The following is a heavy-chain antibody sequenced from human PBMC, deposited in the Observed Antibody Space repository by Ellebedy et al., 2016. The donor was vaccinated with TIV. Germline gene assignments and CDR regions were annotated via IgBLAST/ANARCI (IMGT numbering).Heavy chain of an antibody. D-gene: IGHD5-12*01. CDR2: IDPSDSYT. CDR1: GYSFTSYW. V-gene: IGHV5-10-1*01. Sequence: GESLKISCKGSGYSFTSYWISWVRQMPGKGLEWMGRIDPSDSYTNYSPSFQGHVTISADKSISTAYLQWSSLKASDTAMYYCAGGYSGYDSAPDDAFDIWGQGTMVTVSS. J-gene: IGHJ3*02. CDR3: AGGYSGYDSAPDDAFDI.